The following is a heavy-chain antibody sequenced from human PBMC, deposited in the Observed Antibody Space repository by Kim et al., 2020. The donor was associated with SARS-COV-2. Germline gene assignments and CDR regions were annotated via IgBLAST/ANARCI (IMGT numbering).Heavy chain of an antibody. CDR1: GYSISSGYY. V-gene: IGHV4-38-2*02. D-gene: IGHD5-12*01. Sequence: SETLSLTCTVSGYSISSGYYWGWIRQPPGKGLEWIGSIYHSGSTYYNPSLKSRVTISVDTSKNQFSLKLSSVTAADTAVYYCARDTDIVAEFFDYWGQGTLVTVSS. CDR3: ARDTDIVAEFFDY. J-gene: IGHJ4*02. CDR2: IYHSGST.